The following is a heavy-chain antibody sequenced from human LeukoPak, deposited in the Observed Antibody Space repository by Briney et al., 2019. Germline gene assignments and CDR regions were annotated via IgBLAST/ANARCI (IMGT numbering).Heavy chain of an antibody. Sequence: ASVKVSCKASGYTFTGYYMHWVRQAPGQGLEWMGWINPNSGGTNYAQKFQGRVTMTRDTSISTAYMELSRLRSDDTAVYYCARDRADSSGYADAFGIWGQGIMVTVSS. CDR1: GYTFTGYY. V-gene: IGHV1-2*02. CDR3: ARDRADSSGYADAFGI. D-gene: IGHD3-22*01. J-gene: IGHJ3*02. CDR2: INPNSGGT.